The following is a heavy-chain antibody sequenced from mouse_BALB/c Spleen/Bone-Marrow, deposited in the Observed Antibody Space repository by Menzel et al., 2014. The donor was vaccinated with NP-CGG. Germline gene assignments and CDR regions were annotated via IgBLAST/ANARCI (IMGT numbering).Heavy chain of an antibody. Sequence: VQGVESGPGLVAPSQSLSITCTVSGFSLPRFGVHWVRQPPGKGLEWLGIIWAGGTTNYNSALMSRLSISKDNSKSQVFLKMNSLQTDGTAMYYCARGDYDYAMDYWGQGTSVTVSS. D-gene: IGHD2-4*01. CDR3: ARGDYDYAMDY. J-gene: IGHJ4*01. V-gene: IGHV2-9*02. CDR1: GFSLPRFG. CDR2: IWAGGTT.